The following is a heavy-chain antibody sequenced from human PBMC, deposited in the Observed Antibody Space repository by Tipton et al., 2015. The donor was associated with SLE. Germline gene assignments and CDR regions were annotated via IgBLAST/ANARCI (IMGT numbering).Heavy chain of an antibody. D-gene: IGHD3-22*01. CDR2: IYYSGST. CDR3: ARDKAFYDSSGYYSY. CDR1: GGSISSSGYY. V-gene: IGHV4-39*07. J-gene: IGHJ4*02. Sequence: TLSLTCTVSGGSISSSGYYWGWIRQPPGKGLEWIGSIYYSGSTYYNPSLKSRVTISVDTSKNQFSLKLSSVTAADTAVYYCARDKAFYDSSGYYSYWGQGTLVTVSS.